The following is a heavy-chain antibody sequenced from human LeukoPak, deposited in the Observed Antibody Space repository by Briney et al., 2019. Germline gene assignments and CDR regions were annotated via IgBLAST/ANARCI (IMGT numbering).Heavy chain of an antibody. CDR3: ARGNWAFDY. J-gene: IGHJ4*02. Sequence: PGGSLRLSCAASGFTFNTYSMNWVRQAPGKGLEWVSYISSGSSTIYYADSVKGRFTISRDNAKNSLYLQMNSLRDEDTAVYYRARGNWAFDYWGQGTLVTVSS. D-gene: IGHD7-27*01. CDR1: GFTFNTYS. V-gene: IGHV3-48*02. CDR2: ISSGSSTI.